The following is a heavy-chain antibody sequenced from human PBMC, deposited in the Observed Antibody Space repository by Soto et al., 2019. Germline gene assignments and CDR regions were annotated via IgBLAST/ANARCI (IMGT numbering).Heavy chain of an antibody. V-gene: IGHV3-23*01. J-gene: IGHJ4*02. CDR2: FFGSGDDA. CDR1: GFILRTNG. D-gene: IGHD2-21*02. Sequence: PGGSLRLSCAATGFILRTNGVSWVRQAPGKGLEWVSSFFGSGDDAYYAGSVKGRFTISRDNSKNTLYLQMNSLRPEDTALYYCAGHGGYSYLGQGTLVTVSS. CDR3: AGHGGYSY.